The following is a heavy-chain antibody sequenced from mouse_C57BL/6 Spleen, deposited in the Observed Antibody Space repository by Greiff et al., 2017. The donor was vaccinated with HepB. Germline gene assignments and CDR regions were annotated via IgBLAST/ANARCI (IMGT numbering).Heavy chain of an antibody. CDR3: AREGYGSSRYYFDY. J-gene: IGHJ2*01. CDR1: GYTFTDYN. V-gene: IGHV1-22*01. Sequence: VQLQQSGPELVKPGASVKMSCKASGYTFTDYNMHWVKQSHGKSLEWIGYINPNNGGTSYNQKFKGKATLTVNKSSSTAYMELRSLTSEDSAVYYWAREGYGSSRYYFDYWGQGTTLTVSS. D-gene: IGHD1-1*01. CDR2: INPNNGGT.